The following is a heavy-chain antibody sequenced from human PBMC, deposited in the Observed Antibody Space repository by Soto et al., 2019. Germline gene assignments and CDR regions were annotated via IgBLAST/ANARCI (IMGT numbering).Heavy chain of an antibody. J-gene: IGHJ6*02. Sequence: GASVKVSCKASGYTFTGYYMHWVRQAPGQGLEWMGWINPNSGGTNHAQKFQGRVTMTRDTSISTAYMELSRLRSDDTAVYYCARIVVVPAAIPPYYYYYGMDVWGQGTTVTVSS. D-gene: IGHD2-2*02. CDR3: ARIVVVPAAIPPYYYYYGMDV. V-gene: IGHV1-2*02. CDR1: GYTFTGYY. CDR2: INPNSGGT.